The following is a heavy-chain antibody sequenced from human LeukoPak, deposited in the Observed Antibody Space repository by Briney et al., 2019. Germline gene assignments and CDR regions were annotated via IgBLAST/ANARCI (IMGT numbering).Heavy chain of an antibody. V-gene: IGHV3-64D*06. J-gene: IGHJ4*01. D-gene: IGHD1-14*01. CDR2: IGSDGDST. CDR1: GFTFSSLG. CDR3: VSPVFINY. Sequence: PGGSLRLSCSASGFTFSSLGMHWVRQAPGKGLEHVSTIGSDGDSTYYADSVKDRFTISRDNSKNALYLQMTSLRPEDSAVYYCVSPVFINYWGQGTLVIVSS.